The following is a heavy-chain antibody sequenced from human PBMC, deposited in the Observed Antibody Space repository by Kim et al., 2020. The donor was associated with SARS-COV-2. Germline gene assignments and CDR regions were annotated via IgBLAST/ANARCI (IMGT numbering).Heavy chain of an antibody. J-gene: IGHJ4*02. Sequence: SETLSLTCTVSGGSISSSSYYWGWIRQPPGKGLEWIGSIYYSGSTYYNPSRKSRVTISVDTSKNQFSLKLSSVTAADTAVYYCAGLGYSYGYDFDYWGQGTLVTVSS. V-gene: IGHV4-39*01. CDR1: GGSISSSSYY. CDR3: AGLGYSYGYDFDY. CDR2: IYYSGST. D-gene: IGHD5-18*01.